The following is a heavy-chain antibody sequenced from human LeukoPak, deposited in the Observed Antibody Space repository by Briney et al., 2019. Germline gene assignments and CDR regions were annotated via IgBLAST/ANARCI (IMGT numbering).Heavy chain of an antibody. Sequence: GGSLRLSCAASGFTFSSYAMSWVRQAPGKGLEWVSSISGSGATTYDADPLKGRFTISRDNSENTLYLQMNSLRAEDTAVYYCVKESTSSGYYYAPDYWGQGTLVTVS. D-gene: IGHD3-22*01. CDR3: VKESTSSGYYYAPDY. V-gene: IGHV3-23*01. J-gene: IGHJ4*02. CDR2: ISGSGATT. CDR1: GFTFSSYA.